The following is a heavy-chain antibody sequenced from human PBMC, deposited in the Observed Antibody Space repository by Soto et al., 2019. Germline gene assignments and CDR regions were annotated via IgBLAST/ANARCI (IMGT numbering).Heavy chain of an antibody. V-gene: IGHV4-31*02. CDR2: IYHSGHT. CDR3: ARGHPDKTSSWTLNWFDP. Sequence: QVQLQESGPGLVKPSQTLSLTCSVSGDSVSRDDYYWSWLRQPPGKGLEWIGYIYHSGHTYYHPSLPPRLTIFPDSSKNHFSLILDSVTVADTAVYFCARGHPDKTSSWTLNWFDPWGQGIPVTVSS. D-gene: IGHD2-2*01. CDR1: GDSVSRDDYY. J-gene: IGHJ5*02.